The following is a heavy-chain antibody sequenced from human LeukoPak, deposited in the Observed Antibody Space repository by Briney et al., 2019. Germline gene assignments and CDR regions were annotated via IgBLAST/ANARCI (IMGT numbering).Heavy chain of an antibody. CDR2: ISWNSGSI. CDR1: GFTFDDYD. J-gene: IGHJ6*03. Sequence: GGSLRLSCAASGFTFDDYDMHWVRQAPGKGLEWVSGISWNSGSIGYADSVKGRFTISRDNAKNSLYLQMNSLRAEDTALYYCARGDYYYMDVWGKGTTVTVSS. CDR3: ARGDYYYMDV. D-gene: IGHD3-10*01. V-gene: IGHV3-9*01.